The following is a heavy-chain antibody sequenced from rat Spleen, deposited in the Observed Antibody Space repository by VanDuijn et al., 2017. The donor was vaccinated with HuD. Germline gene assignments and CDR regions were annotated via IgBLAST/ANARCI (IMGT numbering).Heavy chain of an antibody. D-gene: IGHD1-9*01. CDR3: ARRHYGYTDYFDY. CDR2: INNNGGST. J-gene: IGHJ2*01. V-gene: IGHV5-31*01. Sequence: EVQLVESGGGLVQPGRSLKLSCVASGFTFKNYWMTWIRQAPGKGLEWVASINNNGGSTYYPDSVKGRFTISRDNAKNALYLQMNNLRSEDTAIYYCARRHYGYTDYFDYWGQGVMVTVSS. CDR1: GFTFKNYW.